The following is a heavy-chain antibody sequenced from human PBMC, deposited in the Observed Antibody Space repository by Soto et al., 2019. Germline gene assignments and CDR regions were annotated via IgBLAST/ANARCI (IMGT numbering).Heavy chain of an antibody. CDR2: ISAYNGNT. D-gene: IGHD1-26*01. J-gene: IGHJ6*02. CDR3: ARAPVPSGSYSLPVYYYGMDV. CDR1: GYTFTSYG. Sequence: GASVKVSCKASGYTFTSYGISWVRQAPGQGLEWMGWISAYNGNTNYAQKLQGRVTMTTDTSTSTAYMELRSLRSDDTAVYYCARAPVPSGSYSLPVYYYGMDVWGQGTTVTVSS. V-gene: IGHV1-18*01.